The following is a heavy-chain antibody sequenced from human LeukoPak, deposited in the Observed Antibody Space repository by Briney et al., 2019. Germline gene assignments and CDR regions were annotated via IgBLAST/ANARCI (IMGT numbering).Heavy chain of an antibody. J-gene: IGHJ6*03. Sequence: SETLSLTCTVSGGSISSSNYYWGWIRQPPGKGLEWIGTIYYSGTTYYNPSLEGRVTISEDMSKNQFSLTLRSVTAADTAVYYCARQISDYYYYYIDVWGKGTTVTVSS. CDR2: IYYSGTT. V-gene: IGHV4-39*01. CDR3: ARQISDYYYYYIDV. D-gene: IGHD3-10*01. CDR1: GGSISSSNYY.